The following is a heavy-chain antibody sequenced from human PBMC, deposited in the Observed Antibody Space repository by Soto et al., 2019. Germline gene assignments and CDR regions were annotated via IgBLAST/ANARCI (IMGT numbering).Heavy chain of an antibody. D-gene: IGHD5-18*01. Sequence: QLQLVESGGGVVQPGRSLRLSCAASGFTFSNYILHWVRQAPGKGLEWVAFISYDGSNKDYAESMKGRFTISRDNSKNTLYLQLSSLRPEDTAVYYCAGGDTYYAMGVWGQGTTVTVSS. J-gene: IGHJ6*02. CDR2: ISYDGSNK. CDR1: GFTFSNYI. V-gene: IGHV3-30-3*01. CDR3: AGGDTYYAMGV.